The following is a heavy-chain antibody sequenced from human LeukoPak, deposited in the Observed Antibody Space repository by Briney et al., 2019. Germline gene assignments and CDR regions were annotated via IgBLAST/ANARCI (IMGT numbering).Heavy chain of an antibody. Sequence: ASVKVSCKASGYTFTSHGISWVRQAPGQGLEWMGWISTYNGNTNYAQKLQGRVSMTTDTSTSTAYMDLRSLRSDDTAVFYCARGDYYGSPKVVAAWGQGTLVAVSS. J-gene: IGHJ5*02. CDR2: ISTYNGNT. D-gene: IGHD3-10*01. V-gene: IGHV1-18*01. CDR1: GYTFTSHG. CDR3: ARGDYYGSPKVVAA.